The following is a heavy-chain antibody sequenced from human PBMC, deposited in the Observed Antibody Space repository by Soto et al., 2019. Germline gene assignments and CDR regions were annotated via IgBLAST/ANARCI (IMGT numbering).Heavy chain of an antibody. CDR3: AGDQSRGRVLFYYMDV. D-gene: IGHD2-21*01. CDR2: ISSSSAAI. Sequence: EVQLVESGGGLVQPGGSLRLSCTASGFTLTNYAMNWVRQAPGKGLEWVSYISSSSAAIFYADSVKGRFTISRDNAKNSLYLQMNSLRDEATAVYYCAGDQSRGRVLFYYMDVWGRGTTVTVSS. V-gene: IGHV3-48*02. CDR1: GFTLTNYA. J-gene: IGHJ6*03.